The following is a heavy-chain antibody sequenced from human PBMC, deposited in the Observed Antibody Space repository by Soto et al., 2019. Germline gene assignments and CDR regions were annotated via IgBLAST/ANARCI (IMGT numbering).Heavy chain of an antibody. CDR1: GFTFSSYA. CDR2: ISYDGSNK. Sequence: QVQLVESGGGVVQPGRSLRLSCAASGFTFSSYAMHWVRQAPGKGLEWVAVISYDGSNKYYADSVKGRFTISRDNSKNTLYLQMNSLRAEDTAVYYCARDRPKLLWFGELGYWGQGTLVTVSS. D-gene: IGHD3-10*01. CDR3: ARDRPKLLWFGELGY. V-gene: IGHV3-30-3*01. J-gene: IGHJ4*02.